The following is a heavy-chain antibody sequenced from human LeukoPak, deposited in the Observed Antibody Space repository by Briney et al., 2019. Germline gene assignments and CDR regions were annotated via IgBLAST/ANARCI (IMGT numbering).Heavy chain of an antibody. D-gene: IGHD3-22*01. J-gene: IGHJ4*02. V-gene: IGHV1-69*05. CDR1: GGTFSSYA. CDR2: IIPIFGTA. Sequence: LVKVSCKASGGTFSSYAISWVRQAPGQGLEWMGGIIPIFGTANYAQKFQGRVTITTDESTRAAYMELSSLRSEDTAVYYCAALKKYYYDSSGYAFDYWGQGTLVTVSS. CDR3: AALKKYYYDSSGYAFDY.